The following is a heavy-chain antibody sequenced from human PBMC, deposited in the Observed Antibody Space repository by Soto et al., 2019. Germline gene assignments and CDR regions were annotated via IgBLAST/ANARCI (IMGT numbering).Heavy chain of an antibody. J-gene: IGHJ4*02. D-gene: IGHD4-17*01. CDR3: AKDPRYDYGDPDFDY. CDR1: GFTFNTYA. Sequence: PGGSLRLSCAASGFTFNTYAVTWVRQAPGKGLEWVSRISDSGDSTNYAESVKGRFTISRDNSENTLYLQMSALRAEDTAVYYCAKDPRYDYGDPDFDYWGQGTLVTVSS. V-gene: IGHV3-23*01. CDR2: ISDSGDST.